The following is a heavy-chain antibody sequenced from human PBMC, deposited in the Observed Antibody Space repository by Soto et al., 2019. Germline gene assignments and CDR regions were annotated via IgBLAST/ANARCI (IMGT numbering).Heavy chain of an antibody. CDR3: ARVHVMVVAGSTFDY. CDR2: INHSGST. D-gene: IGHD6-19*01. CDR1: CGSFSGYY. V-gene: IGHV4-34*01. Sequence: PSETLSLTCAVYCGSFSGYYWSWIRQSPGKGLEWIGEINHSGSTNYTPSLKSRVTISVDTSKNQFSLRLTSVTAADTATYYCARVHVMVVAGSTFDYWGPGTLVTVSS. J-gene: IGHJ4*03.